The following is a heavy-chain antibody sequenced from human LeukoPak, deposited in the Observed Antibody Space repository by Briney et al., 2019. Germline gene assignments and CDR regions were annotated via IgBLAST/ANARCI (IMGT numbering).Heavy chain of an antibody. CDR1: GFTFTIFG. CDR2: IDARSGIT. D-gene: IGHD6-13*01. CDR3: ARGPPRAADGIFDY. Sequence: TGGSLRLSCAASGFTFTIFGLNWVRQAPGKGPEWVSYIDARSGITHYADSVQGRFTISRDDAKESVFLQMNSLRADDTAVYFCARGPPRAADGIFDYWGQGTLVTVSS. J-gene: IGHJ4*02. V-gene: IGHV3-48*01.